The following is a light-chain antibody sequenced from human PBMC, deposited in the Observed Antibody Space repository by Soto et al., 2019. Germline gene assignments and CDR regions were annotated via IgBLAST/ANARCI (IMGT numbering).Light chain of an antibody. Sequence: ELVLTQSPGTLSLYPGEIATLSCRASQSVSSSYLAWYQQKPGQAPRLLIYGASSRATGIPDRFSGSGSGTDFTLTISRLEPEDFAVYYCQQYGSSPRTFGQGTKVDIK. CDR1: QSVSSSY. CDR2: GAS. J-gene: IGKJ1*01. V-gene: IGKV3-20*01. CDR3: QQYGSSPRT.